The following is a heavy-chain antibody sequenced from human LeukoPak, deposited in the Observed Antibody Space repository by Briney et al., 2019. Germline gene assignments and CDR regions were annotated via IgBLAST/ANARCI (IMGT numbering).Heavy chain of an antibody. J-gene: IGHJ5*02. D-gene: IGHD3-22*01. CDR1: GGSISSHY. Sequence: SETLSLTCTVSGGSISSHYWSWIRQPPNKGLEWLGYIDYSGSTNYNPSLKSRVTISLDTSKNQFSLKLSSVTAADTAVYYCARDYGDYYYDSSGYWFDPWGQGTLVTVSS. CDR2: IDYSGST. CDR3: ARDYGDYYYDSSGYWFDP. V-gene: IGHV4-59*11.